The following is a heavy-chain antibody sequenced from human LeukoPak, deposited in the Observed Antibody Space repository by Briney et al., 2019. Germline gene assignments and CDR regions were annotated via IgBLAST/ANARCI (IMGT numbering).Heavy chain of an antibody. J-gene: IGHJ4*02. Sequence: ASVKVSCKASGYTFTSYDINWVRQATGQGLEWMGWMNPNSGNTGYAQKLQGRVTMTTDTSTSTAYMELRSLRSDDTAVYYCARGTTLHLDYWGQGTLVTVSS. D-gene: IGHD4-11*01. CDR2: MNPNSGNT. CDR3: ARGTTLHLDY. V-gene: IGHV1-8*01. CDR1: GYTFTSYD.